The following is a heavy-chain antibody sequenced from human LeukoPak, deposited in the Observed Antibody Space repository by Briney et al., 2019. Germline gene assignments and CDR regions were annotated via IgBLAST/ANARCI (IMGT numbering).Heavy chain of an antibody. D-gene: IGHD3-3*01. J-gene: IGHJ3*02. V-gene: IGHV4-59*11. CDR1: GGSISSHY. Sequence: KPSETLSLTCTVSGGSISSHYWSWIRQPPGKGLEWIGYIYYSGSTNYNPSLKSRVTISVDTSKNQFSLKLSSVTAADTAVYYCARGAGYYDFWSGYRTDAFDIWGQGTMVTVSS. CDR2: IYYSGST. CDR3: ARGAGYYDFWSGYRTDAFDI.